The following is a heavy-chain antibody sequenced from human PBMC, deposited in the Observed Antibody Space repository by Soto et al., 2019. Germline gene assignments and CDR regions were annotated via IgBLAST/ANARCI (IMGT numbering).Heavy chain of an antibody. CDR3: ARAAYGSGSYYAPYYYYAMDV. J-gene: IGHJ6*02. CDR1: GASVSSYY. D-gene: IGHD3-10*01. V-gene: IGHV4-59*02. CDR2: ILYTGNT. Sequence: SETLSLTCTVSGASVSSYYWSWIRQPPGKGLEWPGYILYTGNTNYNPSLKSRVTISVDTSKNQVSLKLSAVTAADTAVYFCARAAYGSGSYYAPYYYYAMDVWGQGTTVTVSS.